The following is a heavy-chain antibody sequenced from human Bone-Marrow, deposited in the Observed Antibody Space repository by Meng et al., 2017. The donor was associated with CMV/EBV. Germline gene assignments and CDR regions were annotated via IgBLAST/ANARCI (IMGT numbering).Heavy chain of an antibody. CDR3: ARDEKWELLQDYYYGMDV. J-gene: IGHJ6*02. CDR2: IIPIFGTA. Sequence: SVKVSCKASGGTFSSYAISWVRQAPGQGLEWMGGIIPIFGTANYAQKFQGRVTITTDESTSTAYMELSSLRSDDTAVYYCARDEKWELLQDYYYGMDVWGQGTTVTVSS. V-gene: IGHV1-69*05. D-gene: IGHD1-26*01. CDR1: GGTFSSYA.